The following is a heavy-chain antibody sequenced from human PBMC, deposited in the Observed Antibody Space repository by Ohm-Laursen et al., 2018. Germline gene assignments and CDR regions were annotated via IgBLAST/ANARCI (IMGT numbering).Heavy chain of an antibody. D-gene: IGHD1-20*01. CDR3: TTSFKWNDIRFL. V-gene: IGHV1-24*01. CDR1: GFSLTDSS. J-gene: IGHJ4*02. Sequence: ASVKVSCKISGFSLTDSSMHWVRQAPGKGLEWMGGSDPEDVETAYAQKFQGRVTMTEDTSTDTAYMELSSLRSEDTAVYYCTTSFKWNDIRFLWGQGTLVTVSS. CDR2: SDPEDVET.